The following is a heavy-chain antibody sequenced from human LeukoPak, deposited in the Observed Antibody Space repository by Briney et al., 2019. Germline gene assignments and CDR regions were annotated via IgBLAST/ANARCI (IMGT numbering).Heavy chain of an antibody. J-gene: IGHJ6*02. Sequence: SETLSLTCTVSGGSISSYYWSWIRQPPGKGLEWIGYIYYSGSTNYNPSLKSRVTISVDTSKNQFSLKLSSVTAADTAVYYCARTNPMVRGVIISPYYYYGMDVWGQGPRSPSP. CDR3: ARTNPMVRGVIISPYYYYGMDV. D-gene: IGHD3-10*01. V-gene: IGHV4-59*01. CDR2: IYYSGST. CDR1: GGSISSYY.